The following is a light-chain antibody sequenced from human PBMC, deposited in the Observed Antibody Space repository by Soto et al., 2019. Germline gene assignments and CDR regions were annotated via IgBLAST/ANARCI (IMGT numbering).Light chain of an antibody. J-gene: IGLJ2*01. Sequence: QSALTQPASVSGSPGQSITISCTGTSSHVGSYNLVSWYQQHPGKAPKLMIYKGSKRPSGVSNRCSGANSGNTASLTISGRQAEDDADYYCCSYAGSSALVFGGGTKLTVL. CDR1: SSHVGSYNL. CDR2: KGS. CDR3: CSYAGSSALV. V-gene: IGLV2-23*01.